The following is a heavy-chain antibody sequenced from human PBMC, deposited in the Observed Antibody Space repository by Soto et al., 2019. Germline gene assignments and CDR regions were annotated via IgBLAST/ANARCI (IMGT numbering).Heavy chain of an antibody. CDR2: IYYTGNT. D-gene: IGHD3-22*01. V-gene: IGHV4-61*01. CDR3: VRGGSGYPFDY. CDR1: GGSPSSGSYY. Sequence: QVQLQESGPGLVKPSETLSLTCSVSGGSPSSGSYYCSWIRQPPGKGLEWLGYIYYTGNTKDNPSLQSRATISIDSSKNQFSLKVNSVTTADTALYYCVRGGSGYPFDYWGQGTLVTVSS. J-gene: IGHJ4*02.